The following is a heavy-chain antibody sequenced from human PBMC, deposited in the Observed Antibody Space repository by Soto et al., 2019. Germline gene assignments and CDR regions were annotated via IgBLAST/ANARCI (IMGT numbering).Heavy chain of an antibody. CDR2: IIPIFGTA. D-gene: IGHD6-19*01. CDR1: GGTFSSYA. Sequence: GASVKVSCKASGGTFSSYAISWVRQAPGQGLEWKGGIIPIFGTANYAQKFQGRVTITADESTSTAYMELSSLRSEDTAVYYCASGYSSGWSVGWVVWGQGTTVTVSS. CDR3: ASGYSSGWSVGWVV. J-gene: IGHJ6*02. V-gene: IGHV1-69*13.